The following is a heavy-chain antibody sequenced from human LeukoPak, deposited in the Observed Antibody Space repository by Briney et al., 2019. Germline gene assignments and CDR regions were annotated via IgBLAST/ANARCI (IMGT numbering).Heavy chain of an antibody. CDR1: GYSFTSYW. V-gene: IGHV5-51*03. CDR2: IYPGDSDT. Sequence: PGESLTISCKGSGYSFTSYWIGWVRQTPGKGLEWMGIIYPGDSDTRYSPSFQGQVTISADKSISTAYLQWSSLKASDTAMYYCARLGRYNWKSNWFDPWGQGTLVTVSS. CDR3: ARLGRYNWKSNWFDP. D-gene: IGHD1-1*01. J-gene: IGHJ5*02.